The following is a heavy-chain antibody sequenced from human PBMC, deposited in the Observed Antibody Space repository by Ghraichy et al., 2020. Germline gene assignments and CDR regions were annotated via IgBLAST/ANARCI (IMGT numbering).Heavy chain of an antibody. D-gene: IGHD3-10*01. CDR3: AVSYGSGASDK. V-gene: IGHV3-7*01. CDR1: GFTFSNYW. CDR2: IKKDGSEK. J-gene: IGHJ4*02. Sequence: GESLNISCEASGFTFSNYWMNWVRQAPGKGLEWVASIKKDGSEKNYVDSVKGRFTISRDNAKNSLYLQMNSLRAEDTAVYHCAVSYGSGASDKWGQGTLVTVSS.